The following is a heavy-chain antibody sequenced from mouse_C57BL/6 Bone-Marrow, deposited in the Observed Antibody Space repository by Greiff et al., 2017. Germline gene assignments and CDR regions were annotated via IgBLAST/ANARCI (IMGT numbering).Heavy chain of an antibody. J-gene: IGHJ3*01. V-gene: IGHV14-4*01. Sequence: VQLQQSGAELVRPGASVKLSCTASGFNIKDDYMHWVKQRPEQGLEWIGWIDPENGDTEYASKFQGKATITADTSSNTAYLQLSSLTSEDTAVYYCTTGNIYYGYGVPAYWGQGTLVTVSA. CDR1: GFNIKDDY. CDR3: TTGNIYYGYGVPAY. D-gene: IGHD2-2*01. CDR2: IDPENGDT.